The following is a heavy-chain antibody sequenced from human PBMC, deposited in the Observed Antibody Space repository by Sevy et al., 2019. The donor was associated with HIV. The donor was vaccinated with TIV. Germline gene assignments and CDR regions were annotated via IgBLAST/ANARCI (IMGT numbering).Heavy chain of an antibody. Sequence: ASVKVSCKASGGTFNKYAIIWVRQAPGQGLEWMGGIIPLFHTTNYAQKFQGRVTITADELTSTAYMELNSLISDDTAVYYCARGASGWYNNFYFDYWGQGTLVTVSS. J-gene: IGHJ4*02. CDR3: ARGASGWYNNFYFDY. CDR1: GGTFNKYA. V-gene: IGHV1-69*13. D-gene: IGHD6-19*01. CDR2: IIPLFHTT.